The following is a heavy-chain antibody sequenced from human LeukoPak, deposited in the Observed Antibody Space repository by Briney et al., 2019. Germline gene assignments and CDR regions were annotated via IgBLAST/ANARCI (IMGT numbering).Heavy chain of an antibody. Sequence: ASVKVSCKASGYTFTSYGISWVRQAPGQGLEWMGIINPSGGSTSYAQKFQGRVTMTRDTSTSTVYMELSSLRSEDTAVYYCARFSRHYGDYAPHFDYWGQGTLVTVSS. V-gene: IGHV1-46*01. D-gene: IGHD4-17*01. J-gene: IGHJ4*02. CDR1: GYTFTSYG. CDR2: INPSGGST. CDR3: ARFSRHYGDYAPHFDY.